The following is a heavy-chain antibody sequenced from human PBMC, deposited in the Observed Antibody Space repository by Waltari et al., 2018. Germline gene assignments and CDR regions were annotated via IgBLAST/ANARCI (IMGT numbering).Heavy chain of an antibody. CDR3: ASGDGYNYGRGYFDY. J-gene: IGHJ4*02. Sequence: VQLLESGGGLVQPGGSLRLSCAASGFTFSSYAINWVRQAPGKGLEWIGYIYYSGSTNYNPSLKSRVTISVDTSKNQFSLKLSSVTAADTAVYYCASGDGYNYGRGYFDYWGQGTLVTVSS. V-gene: IGHV4-59*01. CDR2: IYYSGST. D-gene: IGHD5-12*01. CDR1: GFTFSSYA.